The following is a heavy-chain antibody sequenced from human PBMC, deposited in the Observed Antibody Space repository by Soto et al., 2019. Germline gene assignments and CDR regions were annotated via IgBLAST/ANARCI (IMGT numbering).Heavy chain of an antibody. V-gene: IGHV4-34*01. CDR2: INHSGST. Sequence: QVQLQQWGAGLLKPSETLSLTCAVYGGSFSGYYWSWIRQPPGQGLEWIGEINHSGSTNYNPSLKSRVTISVDTSKNQFSLKLSSVTAADTAVYYCARSAQGYCTNGVCYRYFDYWGQGTLVTVSS. CDR1: GGSFSGYY. D-gene: IGHD2-8*01. J-gene: IGHJ4*02. CDR3: ARSAQGYCTNGVCYRYFDY.